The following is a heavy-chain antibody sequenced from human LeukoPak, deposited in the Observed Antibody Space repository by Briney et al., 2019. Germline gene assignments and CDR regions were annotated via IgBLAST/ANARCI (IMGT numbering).Heavy chain of an antibody. D-gene: IGHD5-12*01. CDR3: AREPYTVYSGYDSRTFDY. Sequence: PSETLSLTCTVSGGSISSSSYDWGWIRQPPGKGLEWIGSIYYSGSTYYNPSLKSRVTISVDTSKNQFSLKLSSVTAADTAVYYCAREPYTVYSGYDSRTFDYWGQGTLVTVSS. V-gene: IGHV4-39*07. CDR2: IYYSGST. CDR1: GGSISSSSYD. J-gene: IGHJ4*02.